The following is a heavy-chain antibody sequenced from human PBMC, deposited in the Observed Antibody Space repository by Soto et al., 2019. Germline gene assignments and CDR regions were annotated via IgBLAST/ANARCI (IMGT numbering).Heavy chain of an antibody. CDR2: IYWDDDK. D-gene: IGHD2-21*02. CDR3: ARDAVAYCGGDCWLY. V-gene: IGHV2-5*02. CDR1: GFSLSTSGVG. J-gene: IGHJ4*02. Sequence: QITLKESGPTLVKPTQTLTLTCTFSGFSLSTSGVGVGWIRQPPGKALEWLSLIYWDDDKSSSPSLKSRLTITKDSSKNLVVLTVTNVVAVDTGTCYWARDAVAYCGGDCWLYWGQGTLVSVS.